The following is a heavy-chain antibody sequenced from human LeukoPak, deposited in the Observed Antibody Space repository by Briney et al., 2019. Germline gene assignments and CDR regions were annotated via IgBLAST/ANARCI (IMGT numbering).Heavy chain of an antibody. J-gene: IGHJ4*02. CDR3: ARVGYSYGSYYFDY. V-gene: IGHV4-61*01. CDR1: GGSVSSGSHY. CDR2: IYYSGST. Sequence: SETLSLTCTVSGGSVSSGSHYWSWIRQPPGKGLEWIGYIYYSGSTNYNPSLKSRVTISVDTSKNQFSLKLSSVTAADTAVYYCARVGYSYGSYYFDYWGQGTLVTVSS. D-gene: IGHD5-18*01.